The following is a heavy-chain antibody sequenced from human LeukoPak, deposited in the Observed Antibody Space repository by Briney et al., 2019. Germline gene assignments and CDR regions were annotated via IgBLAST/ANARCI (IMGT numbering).Heavy chain of an antibody. CDR1: GFTFSSYW. D-gene: IGHD3-10*01. Sequence: QPGGSLRLSCAASGFTFSSYWMHWVRQAPGKGLVWVSRINSDGSSTSYADSVKGRFTISRDNSKNTLYLQMNSLRAEDTAVYYCAKDTYYYGSGSYSPDYWGQGTLVTVSS. J-gene: IGHJ4*02. CDR2: INSDGSST. CDR3: AKDTYYYGSGSYSPDY. V-gene: IGHV3-74*01.